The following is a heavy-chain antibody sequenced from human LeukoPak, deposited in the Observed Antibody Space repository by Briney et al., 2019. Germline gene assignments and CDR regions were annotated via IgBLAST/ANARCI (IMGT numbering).Heavy chain of an antibody. CDR3: ARRHYGSGNIDS. J-gene: IGHJ4*02. Sequence: SETLSLTCTVSGGSISSSSYYWGWIRQPPGEGLEWIGDIYSNGHISYNPSLKSRAAISVDTSKNQFSLNLSSVTAADTAVYYCARRHYGSGNIDSWGQGTLVTVSS. V-gene: IGHV4-39*01. CDR2: IYSNGHI. D-gene: IGHD3-10*01. CDR1: GGSISSSSYY.